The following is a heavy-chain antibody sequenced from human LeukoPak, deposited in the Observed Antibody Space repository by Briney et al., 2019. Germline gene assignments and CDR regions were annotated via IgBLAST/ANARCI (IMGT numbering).Heavy chain of an antibody. CDR2: INDGGGYT. V-gene: IGHV3-23*01. D-gene: IGHD6-13*01. CDR1: GFTFSSHS. CDR3: AKGGSSWEYYMDV. J-gene: IGHJ6*03. Sequence: PGGSLRLSCAASGFTFSSHSMNWVRQAPGKGLEWVSGINDGGGYTYYADSVKGRFTISRDNSKNTLYLQMNSLRAEDTAVYYCAKGGSSWEYYMDVWGKGTTVTVSS.